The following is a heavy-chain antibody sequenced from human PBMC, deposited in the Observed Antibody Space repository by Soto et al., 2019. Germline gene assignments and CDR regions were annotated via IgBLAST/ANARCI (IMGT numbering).Heavy chain of an antibody. D-gene: IGHD3-22*01. CDR2: INHSGST. J-gene: IGHJ3*02. CDR3: ARTYYYDSSVYYYVDSLGVFDI. Sequence: SETLSLTCAVYGGSFSGYYWTWIRQPPGTGLEWIGEINHSGSTNYNPSLKSRVTISVDTSKNQFSLKLTSVTAADTAVYYCARTYYYDSSVYYYVDSLGVFDIWGQGTMVTVSS. V-gene: IGHV4-34*01. CDR1: GGSFSGYY.